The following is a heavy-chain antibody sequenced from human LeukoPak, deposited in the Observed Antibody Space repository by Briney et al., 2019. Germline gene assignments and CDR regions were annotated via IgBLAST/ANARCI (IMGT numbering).Heavy chain of an antibody. J-gene: IGHJ6*03. CDR2: IYSGGST. Sequence: PGGSLRLSCAASGFTVRSNYISWVRQAPGKGLEWVSVIYSGGSTYYADSVKGRFTISRDNSKNTLYLQMNSLRTEDTAVYYCAKDRCSNGIGCYYYYMEVWGKGTTVTISS. CDR1: GFTVRSNY. V-gene: IGHV3-53*05. D-gene: IGHD2-8*01. CDR3: AKDRCSNGIGCYYYYMEV.